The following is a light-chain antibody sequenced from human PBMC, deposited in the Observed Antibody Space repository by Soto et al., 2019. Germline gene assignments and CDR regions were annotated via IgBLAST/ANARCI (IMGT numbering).Light chain of an antibody. CDR3: CSYAGSSTYV. V-gene: IGLV2-23*01. CDR1: SSDVGSYNL. Sequence: QSVLTQPASGSGSPGQSITISCTGTSSDVGSYNLVSWYQQHPGKAPKLMIYEGSKRPSGVSNRLSGSKSGNTASLTISGLQAEDEADYYCCSYAGSSTYVFGTGTRSPS. J-gene: IGLJ1*01. CDR2: EGS.